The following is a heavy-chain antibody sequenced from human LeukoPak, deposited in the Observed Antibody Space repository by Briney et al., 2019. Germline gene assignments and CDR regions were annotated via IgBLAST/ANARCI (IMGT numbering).Heavy chain of an antibody. CDR2: ISGDGGST. J-gene: IGHJ4*02. CDR1: GFTFDDYA. D-gene: IGHD3-10*01. CDR3: AKDIGWFREYYFDY. V-gene: IGHV3-43*02. Sequence: GGSLRLSCAASGFTFDDYAMHWVRQAPGKGLEWVSLISGDGGSTYYADSVKGRFTISRDNSKNSLYLQMNSLRTEDTALYYCAKDIGWFREYYFDYWGQGTLVTVSS.